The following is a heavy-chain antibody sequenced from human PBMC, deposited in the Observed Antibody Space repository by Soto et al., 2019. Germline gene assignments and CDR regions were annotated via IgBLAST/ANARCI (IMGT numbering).Heavy chain of an antibody. J-gene: IGHJ4*02. V-gene: IGHV3-23*01. Sequence: EVQLLQSGGGLVQPGGSLRLSCAASGITFSAYAMSWVRQALGKGLEWVSSISDAGGSAYYADSVKGRFTISRDISKNTLYLQMNSLRVEDAAVYYCAKNNVVVLGDYGFLWGQGTLVTVSS. CDR2: ISDAGGSA. CDR3: AKNNVVVLGDYGFL. D-gene: IGHD2-21*01. CDR1: GITFSAYA.